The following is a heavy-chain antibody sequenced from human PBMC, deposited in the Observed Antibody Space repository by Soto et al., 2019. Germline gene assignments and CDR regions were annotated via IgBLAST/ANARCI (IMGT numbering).Heavy chain of an antibody. CDR1: GYTFTNNY. CDR2: INPGGGST. J-gene: IGHJ4*02. V-gene: IGHV1-46*01. D-gene: IGHD2-21*02. Sequence: QVQLVQSGAEVRKPGASVKVSCKASGYTFTNNYIHWVRQAPGQGLEWMGIINPGGGSTNYAQKFQARVSMTGDPSTASVYMELSSLTSEDTAVYYCARVTFCGGDCYSFDYWGQGTLVTVSS. CDR3: ARVTFCGGDCYSFDY.